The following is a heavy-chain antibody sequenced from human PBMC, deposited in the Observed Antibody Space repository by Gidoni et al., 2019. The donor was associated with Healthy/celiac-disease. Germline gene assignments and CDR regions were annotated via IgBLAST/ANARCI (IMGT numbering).Heavy chain of an antibody. CDR2: ISSSSSYI. D-gene: IGHD1-26*01. J-gene: IGHJ4*02. Sequence: EVQLVESGGGLVKPGGSLRLSCAASGFTFSSYSMNWVRQAPGKGLEWVSSISSSSSYIYYADSVKGRFTISRDNAKNSLYLQMNSLRAEDTAVYYCARDKTGIVGATSTDYWGQGTLVTVSS. V-gene: IGHV3-21*01. CDR1: GFTFSSYS. CDR3: ARDKTGIVGATSTDY.